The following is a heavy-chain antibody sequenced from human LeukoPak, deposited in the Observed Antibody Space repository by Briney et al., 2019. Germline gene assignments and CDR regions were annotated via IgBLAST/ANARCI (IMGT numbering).Heavy chain of an antibody. Sequence: ASVKVSCKASGYTFKNYGISWVRQAPGQGLEWMGWISAYNGNTNYAQKLQGRVTMTTDTSTSTAYMELRSLRSDDTAVYYCARDSNGDSEIDYWGQGTLVTVSS. D-gene: IGHD4-17*01. CDR1: GYTFKNYG. J-gene: IGHJ4*02. CDR2: ISAYNGNT. V-gene: IGHV1-18*01. CDR3: ARDSNGDSEIDY.